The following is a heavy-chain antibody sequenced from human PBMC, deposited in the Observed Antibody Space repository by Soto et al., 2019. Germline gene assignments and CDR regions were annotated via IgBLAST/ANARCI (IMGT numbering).Heavy chain of an antibody. CDR3: ARTLSSSAENWFDP. V-gene: IGHV6-1*01. CDR2: TYYRSKWYN. D-gene: IGHD6-6*01. Sequence: SQTLSLTFAISGDSVSSNSAAWNWIRQSPSRCLEWLGRTYYRSKWYNDYAVSVKSRITINPDTSKNQFSLQLNSVTPEDRAVYFCARTLSSSAENWFDPWGQGTLVTVSS. J-gene: IGHJ5*02. CDR1: GDSVSSNSAA.